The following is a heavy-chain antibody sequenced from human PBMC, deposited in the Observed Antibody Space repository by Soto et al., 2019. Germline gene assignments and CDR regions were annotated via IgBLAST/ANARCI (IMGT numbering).Heavy chain of an antibody. CDR2: IYYSGST. V-gene: IGHV4-59*08. D-gene: IGHD3-3*01. J-gene: IGHJ5*02. CDR1: GGSISSYY. CDR3: ARQGGSLDYDFWSGYSPSWFAP. Sequence: SETLSLTCTVSGGSISSYYWSWIRQPPGKGLEWIGYIYYSGSTNYNPSLKSRVTISVDTSKNQFSLKLSSVTAADTAVYYCARQGGSLDYDFWSGYSPSWFAPWGQGTLVTVSS.